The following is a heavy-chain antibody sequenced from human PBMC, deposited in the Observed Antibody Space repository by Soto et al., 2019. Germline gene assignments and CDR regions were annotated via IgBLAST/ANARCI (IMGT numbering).Heavy chain of an antibody. CDR2: MNPNSGNT. J-gene: IGHJ5*02. D-gene: IGHD4-17*01. Sequence: QVQLVQSGAEVKKPGASVKFSCKASGYTFTSYDINWVRQATGQGLEYLGWMNPNSGNTAYVQKFQARVTMTRDTYITAAYMELIRLRSEDTAVYFCARCIKYGAYSGWFDPWGQGTLVTVSS. V-gene: IGHV1-8*01. CDR3: ARCIKYGAYSGWFDP. CDR1: GYTFTSYD.